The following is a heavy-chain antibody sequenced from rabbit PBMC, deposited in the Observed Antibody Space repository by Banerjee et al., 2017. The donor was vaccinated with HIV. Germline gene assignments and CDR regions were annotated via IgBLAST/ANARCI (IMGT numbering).Heavy chain of an antibody. V-gene: IGHV1S40*01. J-gene: IGHJ4*01. CDR2: ISAGSSGNT. Sequence: QSLEESGGDLVKPEGSLTLTCTASGFSFSSSYYMCWVRQAPGKGLEWIACISAGSSGNTYYASWAKGRFTISKTSSTTVTLQMTSLTAADTATYFCARAGSTYHTPFNLWGQGTLVTIS. CDR1: GFSFSSSYY. D-gene: IGHD8-1*01. CDR3: ARAGSTYHTPFNL.